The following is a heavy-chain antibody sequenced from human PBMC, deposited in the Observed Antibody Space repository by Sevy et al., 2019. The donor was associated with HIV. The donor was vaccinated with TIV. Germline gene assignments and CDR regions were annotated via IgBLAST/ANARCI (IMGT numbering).Heavy chain of an antibody. CDR3: ARDGRITIVQGVIINYGMDV. CDR2: ISSSSSYT. D-gene: IGHD3-10*01. CDR1: GFTFSDYY. V-gene: IGHV3-11*06. Sequence: GGSLRLSCAASGFTFSDYYMSWIRHAPGKGLEWVSYISSSSSYTNYADSVKGRFTISRDNAKNSLYLQMNSLRAEDTAVYYCARDGRITIVQGVIINYGMDVWGQGTTVTVSS. J-gene: IGHJ6*02.